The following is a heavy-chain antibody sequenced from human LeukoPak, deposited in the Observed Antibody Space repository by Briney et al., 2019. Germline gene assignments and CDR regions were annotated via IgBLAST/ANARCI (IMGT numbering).Heavy chain of an antibody. CDR3: ASAVDTAMATHFDY. CDR2: IIPIFGTA. D-gene: IGHD5-18*01. J-gene: IGHJ4*02. CDR1: GGTFSSYA. Sequence: SVKVSCKASGGTFSSYAISWVRQAPGQGLEWMGGIIPIFGTANYAQKFQGRVTITTDESTSTAYMELSSQRSEDTAVYYCASAVDTAMATHFDYWGQGTLVTVSS. V-gene: IGHV1-69*05.